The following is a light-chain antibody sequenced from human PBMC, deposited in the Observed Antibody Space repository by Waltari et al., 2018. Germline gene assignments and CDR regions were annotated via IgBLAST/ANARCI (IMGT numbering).Light chain of an antibody. V-gene: IGLV2-8*01. J-gene: IGLJ2*01. Sequence: QSALTQPPSASGSPGQSVTITCTGTSSDVGIYDWVSWYQQQPGKAPNLRFFEVNKWPSGVRPLFSGSKSGNTPSLTISGLQPEDDADYYCSSYAGDDNFVVFGGGTKLTVL. CDR3: SSYAGDDNFVV. CDR1: SSDVGIYDW. CDR2: EVN.